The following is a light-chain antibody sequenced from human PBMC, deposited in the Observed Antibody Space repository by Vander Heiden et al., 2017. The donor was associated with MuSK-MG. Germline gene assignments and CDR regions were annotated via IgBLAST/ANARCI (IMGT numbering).Light chain of an antibody. V-gene: IGKV1-39*01. J-gene: IGKJ1*01. CDR3: QQSDSTSWT. CDR1: QSISSY. CDR2: AAS. Sequence: DIQMTQSPFSLSASVGDRVTIPCRASQSISSYLNWYQQRPGRAPKLLIYAASSLHSGVPSRFSGSGSGTDFTLTISSLQPEDFATYYCQQSDSTSWTFGQGTKVEIK.